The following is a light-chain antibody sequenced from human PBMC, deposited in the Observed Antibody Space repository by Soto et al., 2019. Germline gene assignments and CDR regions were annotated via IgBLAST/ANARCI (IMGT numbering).Light chain of an antibody. V-gene: IGKV3-15*01. CDR2: DAS. CDR3: HHYNSWPYT. Sequence: VLSQSLRTLSLSPGERATLSCRASQSVSSNLAWYQQKPGQAPRLLIYDASTRAPGFPARFSGSGSGTEFTLTISSLQSEDFAVYYCHHYNSWPYTFGQGTKVDI. CDR1: QSVSSN. J-gene: IGKJ2*01.